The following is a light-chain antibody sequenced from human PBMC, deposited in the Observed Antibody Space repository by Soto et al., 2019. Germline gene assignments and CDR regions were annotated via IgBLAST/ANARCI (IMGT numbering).Light chain of an antibody. CDR3: SSYSSTITPYVM. CDR2: EVS. V-gene: IGLV2-14*01. Sequence: QSVLTQPASVSGSPGQSITISCTGTSSDIGAYKFVSWYQHHPGKVPKLLIFEVSDRPAGVSDRFSGSKSGNSASLTISGLQAEDEADYDCSSYSSTITPYVMFGGGTKLTVL. CDR1: SSDIGAYKF. J-gene: IGLJ3*02.